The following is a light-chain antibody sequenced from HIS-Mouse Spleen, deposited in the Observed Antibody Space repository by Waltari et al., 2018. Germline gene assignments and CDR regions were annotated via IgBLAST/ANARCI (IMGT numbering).Light chain of an antibody. Sequence: DIQLTHSPSFLSASVADRVTITCRASQGISSYVAWYQQKPGKAPKLLIYGASTVQSGVPARFSGSGSGTEFTLTISSLQPEDFATYYCQQLNSYPRITFGQGTRREIK. J-gene: IGKJ5*01. CDR2: GAS. V-gene: IGKV1-9*01. CDR3: QQLNSYPRIT. CDR1: QGISSY.